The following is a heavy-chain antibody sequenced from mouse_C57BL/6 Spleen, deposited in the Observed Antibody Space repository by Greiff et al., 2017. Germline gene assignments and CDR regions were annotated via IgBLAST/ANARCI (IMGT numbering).Heavy chain of an antibody. CDR3: ARYYGNYGYAMDY. CDR1: GFSLTSYG. Sequence: VQRVESGPGLVQPSQSLSITCTVSGFSLTSYGVHWVRQSPGKGLEWLGVIWSGGSTDYNAAFISRLSISKDNSKSQVFFKMNSLQADDTAIYYCARYYGNYGYAMDYWGQGTSVTVSS. V-gene: IGHV2-2*01. D-gene: IGHD2-1*01. J-gene: IGHJ4*01. CDR2: IWSGGST.